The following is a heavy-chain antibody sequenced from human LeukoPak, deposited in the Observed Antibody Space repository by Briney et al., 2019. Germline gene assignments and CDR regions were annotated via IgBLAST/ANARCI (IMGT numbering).Heavy chain of an antibody. CDR2: INHSGST. J-gene: IGHJ4*02. Sequence: PSETLSLTCAVYGGSFSGYYWSWIRQPPGKGLEWIGEINHSGSTNYNPSLKSRVTISVDTSKNQFSLKLSSVTAADTAVYYCARQGSYWKYYFDYWGQGTLVTVSS. V-gene: IGHV4-34*01. D-gene: IGHD1-26*01. CDR1: GGSFSGYY. CDR3: ARQGSYWKYYFDY.